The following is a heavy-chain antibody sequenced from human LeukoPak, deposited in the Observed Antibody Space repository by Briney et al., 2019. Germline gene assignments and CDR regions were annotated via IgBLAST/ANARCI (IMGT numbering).Heavy chain of an antibody. Sequence: ASVKVSCKASGGTFSSYAISWVRQAPGQGLEWMGWISAYNGNTNYAQKLQGRVTMTTDTSTSTAYMELRSLRSDDTAVYYCARDRPSGSYSYYYYGMDVWGQGTTVTVSS. CDR3: ARDRPSGSYSYYYYGMDV. J-gene: IGHJ6*02. CDR1: GGTFSSYA. D-gene: IGHD1-26*01. CDR2: ISAYNGNT. V-gene: IGHV1-18*01.